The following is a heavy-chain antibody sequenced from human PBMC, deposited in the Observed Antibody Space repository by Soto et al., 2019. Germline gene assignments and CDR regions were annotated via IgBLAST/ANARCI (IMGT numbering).Heavy chain of an antibody. Sequence: PGGSLRLSCAASGFTFSTYSMNWVRQAPGKGLEWVSYISGSSSTIYYADSVKGRFTISRDNAKNSLYLQMSRLRDEDTAVYYCARDVSGYSYGPFDYWGQGTLVTVSS. CDR2: ISGSSSTI. CDR3: ARDVSGYSYGPFDY. J-gene: IGHJ4*02. CDR1: GFTFSTYS. V-gene: IGHV3-48*02. D-gene: IGHD5-18*01.